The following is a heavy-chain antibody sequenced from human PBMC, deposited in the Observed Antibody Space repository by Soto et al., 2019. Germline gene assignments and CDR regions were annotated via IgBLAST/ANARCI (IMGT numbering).Heavy chain of an antibody. CDR1: GGSISSSSYY. V-gene: IGHV4-39*01. D-gene: IGHD2-2*01. Sequence: PSETLSLTCTVSGGSISSSSYYWGWIRQPPGKGLEWIGSIYYSGSTYYNPSLKSRVTISVDTSKNQFPLKLSSVTAADTAVYYCARRRDIVVVQAATNWFDPWGQGTLVTVSS. CDR2: IYYSGST. J-gene: IGHJ5*02. CDR3: ARRRDIVVVQAATNWFDP.